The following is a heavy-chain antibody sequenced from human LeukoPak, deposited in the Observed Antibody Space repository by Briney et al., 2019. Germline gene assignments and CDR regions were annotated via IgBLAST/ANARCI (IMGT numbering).Heavy chain of an antibody. D-gene: IGHD3-9*01. J-gene: IGHJ4*02. Sequence: ASVKVSCKASGYTFTSYGISWVRQAPGQGLEWMGWISAYNGNTNYAQKLQGRVTMTTDTSTSTAYMELRSLRSDDTAVYYCARHQDDILTGYYIRLGFYFDYWGQGALVTVSS. CDR2: ISAYNGNT. CDR3: ARHQDDILTGYYIRLGFYFDY. CDR1: GYTFTSYG. V-gene: IGHV1-18*01.